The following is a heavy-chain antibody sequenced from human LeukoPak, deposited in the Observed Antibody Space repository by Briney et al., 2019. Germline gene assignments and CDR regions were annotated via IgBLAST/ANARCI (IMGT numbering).Heavy chain of an antibody. J-gene: IGHJ4*02. CDR1: GFTFSSYW. V-gene: IGHV3-74*01. Sequence: PGGSLRLPCAASGFTFSSYWMHWVRQVPGKGLVWVSHIKSDGSSTSYADSVKGRFTISRNNAKNTLYLQMNSLRAEDTAVYYCARDRGYGFDYWGQGTLVTVSS. CDR2: IKSDGSST. D-gene: IGHD5-18*01. CDR3: ARDRGYGFDY.